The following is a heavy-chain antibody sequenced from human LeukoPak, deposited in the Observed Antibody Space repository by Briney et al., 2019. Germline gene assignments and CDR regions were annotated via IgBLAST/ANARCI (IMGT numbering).Heavy chain of an antibody. Sequence: SETLSLTCTVSGGSISNYFWSWIRQPPGKGLEWIGYIYYSGRTYYNPSLKSRVTISVDTSKNQFSLKLSSVTAADTAVYYCARHFAVAAPFDYWGQGTLVTVSS. CDR3: ARHFAVAAPFDY. V-gene: IGHV4-59*08. CDR1: GGSISNYF. CDR2: IYYSGRT. J-gene: IGHJ4*02. D-gene: IGHD6-19*01.